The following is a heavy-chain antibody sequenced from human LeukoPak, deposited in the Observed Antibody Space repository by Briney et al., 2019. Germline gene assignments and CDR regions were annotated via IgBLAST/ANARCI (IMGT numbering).Heavy chain of an antibody. CDR1: GGSFSGYY. CDR2: INHSGST. Sequence: SETLSLTCAVYGGSFSGYYWSWIRQPPGKELEWIGEINHSGSTNYNPSLKSRVTISVDTSKNQFSLKLSSVTAADTAVYYCARGLGYSYGYFYWGQGTLVTVSS. V-gene: IGHV4-34*01. J-gene: IGHJ4*02. D-gene: IGHD5-18*01. CDR3: ARGLGYSYGYFY.